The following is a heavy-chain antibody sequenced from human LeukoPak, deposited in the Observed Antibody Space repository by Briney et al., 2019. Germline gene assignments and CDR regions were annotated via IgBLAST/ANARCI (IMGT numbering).Heavy chain of an antibody. V-gene: IGHV3-48*03. CDR1: GFFFSSYE. J-gene: IGHJ4*02. CDR2: IGSAGNTI. CDR3: TRPFYCSGGACYSGLGY. D-gene: IGHD2-15*01. Sequence: QPGGSLRLSCGASGFFFSSYEMNWVRQAPGKGLEWVSYIGSAGNTIYYADSVKGHFTVSRDNAKNSLYLQMNSLRAEDTAVYYCTRPFYCSGGACYSGLGYWGQGTLVTVSS.